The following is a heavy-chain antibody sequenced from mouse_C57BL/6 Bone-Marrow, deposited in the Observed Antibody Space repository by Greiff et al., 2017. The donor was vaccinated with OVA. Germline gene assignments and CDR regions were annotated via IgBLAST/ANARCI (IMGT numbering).Heavy chain of an antibody. V-gene: IGHV1-80*01. CDR1: GYAFSSYW. CDR2: IYPGDGDN. D-gene: IGHD1-1*01. Sequence: QVHVKQSGAELVKPGASVKISCKASGYAFSSYWMNWVKQRPGKGLEWIGQIYPGDGDNNYKGKFKGKATMTADKSSSTAYIQLSSLTSADSAVYFCARWGYYYGSREYFDVWGTGTTVTVSS. J-gene: IGHJ1*03. CDR3: ARWGYYYGSREYFDV.